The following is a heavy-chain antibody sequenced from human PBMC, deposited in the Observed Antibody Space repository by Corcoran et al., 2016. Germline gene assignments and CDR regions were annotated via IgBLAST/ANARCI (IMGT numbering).Heavy chain of an antibody. Sequence: QVPLVQSGAEVKKPGASVKVSCTASGYTFTNYAVHWLRQAPGQRLQCLAWINAGNGKTKYSQKFQDRVTITRDPAATTAYMELSSLRSEDTAVYYCARERWSSSSVLYHLDDWGQGPVVTGSS. CDR1: GYTFTNYA. V-gene: IGHV1-3*01. CDR2: INAGNGKT. J-gene: IGHJ4*02. D-gene: IGHD6-6*01. CDR3: ARERWSSSSVLYHLDD.